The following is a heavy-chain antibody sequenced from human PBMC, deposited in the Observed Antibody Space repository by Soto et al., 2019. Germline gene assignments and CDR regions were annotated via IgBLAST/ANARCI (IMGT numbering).Heavy chain of an antibody. V-gene: IGHV3-73*01. Sequence: GGDLGPPSAAPWVTFRGSAMDMGPQASGEGVEWVGRIRSKANSYATAYAASVKGRFTISRDDSKNTAYLQMNSLKTEDTAVYYCTRRGSSGYYYVRYFDYWGQGTLVTVSS. J-gene: IGHJ4*02. CDR1: WVTFRGSA. CDR2: IRSKANSYAT. D-gene: IGHD3-22*01. CDR3: TRRGSSGYYYVRYFDY.